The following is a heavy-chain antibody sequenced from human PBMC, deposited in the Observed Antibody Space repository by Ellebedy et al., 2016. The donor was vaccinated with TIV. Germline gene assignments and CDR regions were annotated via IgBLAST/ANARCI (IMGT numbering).Heavy chain of an antibody. Sequence: AASVQVSCKASAYTFSSPKMHWLRQATAQRLEWLGWINAGNGNTKHSQKFQGRVTLTRDTSASTAYMELSSLRSEDTAVYYCARDWGWGGDYWGQGTLVTVSS. CDR2: INAGNGNT. V-gene: IGHV1-3*01. D-gene: IGHD3-16*01. CDR1: AYTFSSPK. J-gene: IGHJ4*02. CDR3: ARDWGWGGDY.